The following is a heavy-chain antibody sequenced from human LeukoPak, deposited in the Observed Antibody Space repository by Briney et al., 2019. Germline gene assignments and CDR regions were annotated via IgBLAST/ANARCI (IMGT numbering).Heavy chain of an antibody. CDR1: GFTLSVAA. D-gene: IGHD5-24*01. Sequence: QPGGSLRLSCAASGFTLSVAAMTWVRQAPGKGLEWVSLIGASGESTYYADSVKGRFTISRDNSKNTLSLQMNSLRVEDTAMYFCAKDIQLSTWGLGTMVTVSS. CDR2: IGASGEST. CDR3: AKDIQLST. J-gene: IGHJ3*01. V-gene: IGHV3-23*01.